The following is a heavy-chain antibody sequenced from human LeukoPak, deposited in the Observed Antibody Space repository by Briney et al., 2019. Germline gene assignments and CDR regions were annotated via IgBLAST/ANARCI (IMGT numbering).Heavy chain of an antibody. D-gene: IGHD3-10*01. V-gene: IGHV1-2*02. CDR1: GYTFTAYY. Sequence: ASVKVSCKASGYTFTAYYIHWVRQAPGQGLEWMGWINPKSGDTKYAQKFQGRVTMTRDTSISTAYMELSRLICDDTAVYYCARLLWFGDSVGYMDVWGKGTTVTISS. CDR3: ARLLWFGDSVGYMDV. CDR2: INPKSGDT. J-gene: IGHJ6*03.